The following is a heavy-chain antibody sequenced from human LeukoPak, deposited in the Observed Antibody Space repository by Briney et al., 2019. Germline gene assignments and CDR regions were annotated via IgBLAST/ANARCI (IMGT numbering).Heavy chain of an antibody. CDR2: ISWNSGSI. J-gene: IGHJ4*02. Sequence: GGSLRLSCTASGFTFGDYAMSWFRQAPGKGLEWVSGISWNSGSIGYADSVKGRFTISRDNAKNSLYLQMNSLRAEDTALYYCAKDHGSSWFDYWGQGTLVTVSS. V-gene: IGHV3-9*01. D-gene: IGHD6-13*01. CDR3: AKDHGSSWFDY. CDR1: GFTFGDYA.